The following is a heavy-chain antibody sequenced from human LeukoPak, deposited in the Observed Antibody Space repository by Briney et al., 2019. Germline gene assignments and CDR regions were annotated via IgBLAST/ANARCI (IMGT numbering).Heavy chain of an antibody. CDR3: SRIRHERIGYCTGSSLHAPFDS. Sequence: SETLSLTCTVSGGSISSSSHFWAWIRQPPGKGLEWIGNIYHSGSTYYNPSLKSRVTISVDTSNNQFSLRVSSVTAADTAVYSCSRIRHERIGYCTGSSLHAPFDSWGPGTLVTVSS. D-gene: IGHD2-8*02. CDR1: GGSISSSSHF. J-gene: IGHJ4*02. CDR2: IYHSGST. V-gene: IGHV4-39*01.